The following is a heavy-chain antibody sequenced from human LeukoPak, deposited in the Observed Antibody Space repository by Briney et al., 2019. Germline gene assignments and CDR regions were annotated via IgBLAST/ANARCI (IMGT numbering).Heavy chain of an antibody. J-gene: IGHJ4*02. V-gene: IGHV4-59*12. Sequence: SETLSLTCTVSGGSISSYYWSWIRQPPGKGLEWIGYIYYSGSTNYNPSLKSRVTISVDTSKNQFSLNLMSMTAADTAVCYCARDPTTVTPLDYWGQGTLVTVSS. CDR1: GGSISSYY. D-gene: IGHD4-17*01. CDR3: ARDPTTVTPLDY. CDR2: IYYSGST.